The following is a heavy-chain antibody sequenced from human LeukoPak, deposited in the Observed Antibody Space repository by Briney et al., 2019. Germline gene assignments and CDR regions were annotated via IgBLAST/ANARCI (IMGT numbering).Heavy chain of an antibody. CDR3: ARKTTALDY. Sequence: ASVKVSCKTSGYTFTDYYLYWVRQAPGQGPEWMGRISPDNGATKIAQKFQGRVTMTRDTSINTIYMELGRLTGDDTAVYYCARKTTALDYWGQGTQISV. CDR2: ISPDNGAT. D-gene: IGHD4-17*01. J-gene: IGHJ4*02. V-gene: IGHV1-2*06. CDR1: GYTFTDYY.